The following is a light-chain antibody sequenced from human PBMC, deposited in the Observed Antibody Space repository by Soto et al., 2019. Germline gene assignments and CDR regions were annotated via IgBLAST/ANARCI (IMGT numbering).Light chain of an antibody. Sequence: QSVLTQPPSASGSPGQSVTISCTGTSSDVGGYNYVSWYQHHPGKALKLIIYEVYKRPSGVPDRFSGSKSGNTAALTVSGLQAEDEADYYCSSYVGTNSYVFGTGTKLTVL. V-gene: IGLV2-8*01. CDR3: SSYVGTNSYV. CDR1: SSDVGGYNY. J-gene: IGLJ1*01. CDR2: EVY.